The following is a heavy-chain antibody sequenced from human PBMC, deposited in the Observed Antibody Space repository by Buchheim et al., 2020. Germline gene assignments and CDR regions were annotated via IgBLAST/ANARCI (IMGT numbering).Heavy chain of an antibody. CDR1: GGSISSGGYY. Sequence: QVQLQESGPGLVKPSQTLSLTCTVSGGSISSGGYYWSWIRQHPGKGLEWIGYIYYSGSTYYNPSLKSRVTISVDTSKNQFSLKLSSVTAADTAVYYCARDRLGDDFWSGYVRGSDGDYYYGMDVWGQGTT. V-gene: IGHV4-31*03. CDR3: ARDRLGDDFWSGYVRGSDGDYYYGMDV. CDR2: IYYSGST. D-gene: IGHD3-3*01. J-gene: IGHJ6*02.